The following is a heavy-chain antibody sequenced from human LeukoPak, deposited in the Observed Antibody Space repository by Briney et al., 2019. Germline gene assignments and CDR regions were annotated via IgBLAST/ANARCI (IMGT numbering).Heavy chain of an antibody. J-gene: IGHJ4*02. CDR1: GFTLSSSW. Sequence: GGSLRLSCAASGFTLSSSWTHWVRQPPAKGLVWVSRISSDGTNIDYADSVKGRFTVSRDSAKNTLYLQMNSLRAEDTVVYYCVTTFFAVVHYWGQGTLVTVSS. CDR2: ISSDGTNI. D-gene: IGHD3-3*01. V-gene: IGHV3-74*01. CDR3: VTTFFAVVHY.